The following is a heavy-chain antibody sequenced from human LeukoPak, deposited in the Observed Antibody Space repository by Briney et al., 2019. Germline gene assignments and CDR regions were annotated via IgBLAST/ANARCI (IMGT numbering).Heavy chain of an antibody. J-gene: IGHJ4*02. Sequence: SETLSLTCTVSGGSISSDDFYWSWIRQHPGKGLEWIGYIYYSGSTYYNPSLKSRVTISVDTSKNQFSLRLSSVTAADTAVYYCARDKSGGDRVGSDYWGQGTLVTVSS. D-gene: IGHD4-17*01. V-gene: IGHV4-31*03. CDR3: ARDKSGGDRVGSDY. CDR2: IYYSGST. CDR1: GGSISSDDFY.